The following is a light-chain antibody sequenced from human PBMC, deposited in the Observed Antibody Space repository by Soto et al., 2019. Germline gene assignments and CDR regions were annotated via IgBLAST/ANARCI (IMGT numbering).Light chain of an antibody. CDR2: GAS. CDR3: QQYVSSPMYT. V-gene: IGKV3-20*01. CDR1: QSFSATY. Sequence: EIVLTQSPGTLSLSPGERATLCCRSSQSFSATYFAWYQQKPGQAPRLLIYGASNRATGIPDRFTGSGSGTDFTLTISRLEPEDFAVYFCQQYVSSPMYTFGQGTRLEI. J-gene: IGKJ5*01.